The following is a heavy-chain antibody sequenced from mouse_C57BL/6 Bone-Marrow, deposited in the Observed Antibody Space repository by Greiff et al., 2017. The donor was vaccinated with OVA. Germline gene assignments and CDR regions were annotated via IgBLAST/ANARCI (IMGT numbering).Heavy chain of an antibody. V-gene: IGHV1-69*01. CDR2: IDPSDSYT. CDR1: GYTFTSYW. J-gene: IGHJ2*01. CDR3: ASYYYGSSFDY. D-gene: IGHD1-1*01. Sequence: QVQLQQPGAELVMPGASVKLSCKASGYTFTSYWMHWVKQRPGQGLEWIGEIDPSDSYTNYTQKFKGKSTLTVDKSSSTAYMQLSSLTSEDSAVYDCASYYYGSSFDYWGQGTTLTVSS.